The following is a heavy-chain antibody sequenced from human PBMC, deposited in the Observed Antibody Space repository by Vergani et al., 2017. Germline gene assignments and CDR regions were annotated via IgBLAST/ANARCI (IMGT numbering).Heavy chain of an antibody. V-gene: IGHV1-18*01. J-gene: IGHJ6*02. CDR3: ARDPHIAVASIAKYGMDV. CDR1: GYTFTSYG. Sequence: QVQMVQSGAEVKKPGASVKVSCKASGYTFTSYGISWVRQAPGQGLEWMGWISAYNGNTNYAQKLQGRVTMTTDTSTSTAYMELRSLRSDDTAVYYCARDPHIAVASIAKYGMDVWGQGTTVTVSS. CDR2: ISAYNGNT. D-gene: IGHD6-19*01.